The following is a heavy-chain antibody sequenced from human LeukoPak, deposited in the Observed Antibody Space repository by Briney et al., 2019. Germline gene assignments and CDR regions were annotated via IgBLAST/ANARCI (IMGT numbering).Heavy chain of an antibody. D-gene: IGHD2-15*01. Sequence: PGGSLRLSCAVSGFTLRSYAIHWVRQAPGKGLQWVAFISYDAAVKYCADSVRGRFTVSRDNSKNTLSLQMNSLRPEDTAVYYCARDFSTWYSIDYWGRGTLVTVSS. CDR1: GFTLRSYA. CDR3: ARDFSTWYSIDY. V-gene: IGHV3-30-3*01. J-gene: IGHJ4*02. CDR2: ISYDAAVK.